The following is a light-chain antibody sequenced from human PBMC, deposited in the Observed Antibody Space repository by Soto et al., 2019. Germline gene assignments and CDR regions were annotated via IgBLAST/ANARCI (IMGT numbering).Light chain of an antibody. CDR2: VTS. Sequence: DIQMTQSPSTLSGSIGDRVTLTCRASEDINRWLAWYQQKPGKPPKLLISVTSSLEEGVPSRFSGSGSGTEFSLSIRSLQPDDFATYHCQQYSSYPWTFGEGTKVDIK. CDR3: QQYSSYPWT. V-gene: IGKV1-5*03. J-gene: IGKJ1*01. CDR1: EDINRW.